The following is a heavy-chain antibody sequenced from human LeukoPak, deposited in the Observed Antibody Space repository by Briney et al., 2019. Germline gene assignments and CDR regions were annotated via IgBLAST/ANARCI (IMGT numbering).Heavy chain of an antibody. J-gene: IGHJ5*02. CDR1: GGSISSGGYY. Sequence: SQTLSLTCTVSGGSISSGGYYWSWIRQHPGKGLEWIGYIYYSGSTYYNPSLKSRVTISVDTSKNQFSLKLNSVTAADTAVYYCARGDGYDWRWFDPWGQGTLVTVSS. V-gene: IGHV4-31*03. CDR2: IYYSGST. CDR3: ARGDGYDWRWFDP. D-gene: IGHD5-12*01.